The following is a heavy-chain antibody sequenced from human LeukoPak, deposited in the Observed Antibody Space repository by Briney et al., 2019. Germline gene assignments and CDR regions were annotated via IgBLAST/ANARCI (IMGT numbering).Heavy chain of an antibody. CDR2: LYSSGST. Sequence: SETLSLTCTVSGYSISNGYYWDWIRRPPGRGLEWIGNLYSSGSTSYNPSIKRRGTISVDTSKNQFSLKVNSVTAADTAVCYCARRHSSGWFYYWGQGTLVTVSS. V-gene: IGHV4-38-2*02. CDR3: ARRHSSGWFYY. CDR1: GYSISNGYY. J-gene: IGHJ4*02. D-gene: IGHD6-19*01.